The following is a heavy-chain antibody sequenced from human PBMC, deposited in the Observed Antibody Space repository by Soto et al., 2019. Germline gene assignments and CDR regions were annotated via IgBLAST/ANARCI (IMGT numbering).Heavy chain of an antibody. D-gene: IGHD2-15*01. CDR2: ISYDGSKI. V-gene: IGHV3-30-3*01. CDR1: GFTFSINS. CDR3: ATCDCIPAYCGMGV. Sequence: QVQLVESGGGVVQPGRSLRLSCATSGFTFSINSMHWVRQAPGKGLEWVALISYDGSKIYYADSVKGRFTISRDTVNISLYLQMNNRGADDTAAYFCATCDCIPAYCGMGVWGQGATVSVSS. J-gene: IGHJ6*02.